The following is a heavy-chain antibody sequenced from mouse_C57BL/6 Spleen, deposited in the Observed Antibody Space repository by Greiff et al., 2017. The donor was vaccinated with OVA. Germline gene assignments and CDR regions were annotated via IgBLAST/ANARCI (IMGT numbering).Heavy chain of an antibody. CDR1: GYTFTEYT. CDR2: FYPGSGSI. J-gene: IGHJ2*01. Sequence: VHLVESGAELVKPGASVKLSCKASGYTFTEYTIHWVKQRSGQGLEWIGWFYPGSGSIKYNEKFKDKATLTADKSSSTVYMELSRLTSEDSAVYFCARHEVVTGTLDYWGQGTTLTVSS. V-gene: IGHV1-62-2*01. CDR3: ARHEVVTGTLDY. D-gene: IGHD4-1*01.